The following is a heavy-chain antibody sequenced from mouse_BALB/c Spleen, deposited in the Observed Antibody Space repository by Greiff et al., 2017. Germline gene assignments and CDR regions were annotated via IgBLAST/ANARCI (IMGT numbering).Heavy chain of an antibody. CDR2: IYPSDSYT. CDR1: GYTFTSYW. Sequence: QVQLQHPGAELVRPGASVKLSCKASGYTFTSYWINWVKQRPGQGLEWIGNIYPSDSYTNYNQKFKDKATLTVDKSSSTAYMQLSSPTSEDSAVYYCTKYGNYGDAMDYWGQGTSVTVSS. D-gene: IGHD2-10*02. V-gene: IGHV1-69*02. CDR3: TKYGNYGDAMDY. J-gene: IGHJ4*01.